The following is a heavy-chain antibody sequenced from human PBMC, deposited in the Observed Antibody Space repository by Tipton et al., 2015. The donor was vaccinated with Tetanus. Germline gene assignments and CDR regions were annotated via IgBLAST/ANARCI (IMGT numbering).Heavy chain of an antibody. V-gene: IGHV4-59*01. CDR2: ITYSRAT. Sequence: TLSLTCTVSGGSLSTAHWAWIRQPPGKGLEWVGKITYSRATSYNSSLKSRVRMSLDTSTSQFSLKLTSATAADAAVYYCARHLYGYWFDPWGQGALVTVSS. J-gene: IGHJ5*02. CDR1: GGSLSTAH. D-gene: IGHD3-10*01. CDR3: ARHLYGYWFDP.